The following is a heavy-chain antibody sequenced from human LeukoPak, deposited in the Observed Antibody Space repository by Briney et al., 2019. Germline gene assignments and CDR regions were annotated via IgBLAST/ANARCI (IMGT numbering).Heavy chain of an antibody. CDR2: LYHRGST. CDR1: GGSISSYY. Sequence: SETLSLTCTVSGGSISSYYWGWIRQPPGKGLEWIGSLYHRGSTSYNPSLESRITISADTSRNQFSLKLTSVTAADTAVYYCAREKKSCTSSTCYGIDYWGQGTLVTVSS. D-gene: IGHD2-2*01. CDR3: AREKKSCTSSTCYGIDY. V-gene: IGHV4-38-2*02. J-gene: IGHJ4*02.